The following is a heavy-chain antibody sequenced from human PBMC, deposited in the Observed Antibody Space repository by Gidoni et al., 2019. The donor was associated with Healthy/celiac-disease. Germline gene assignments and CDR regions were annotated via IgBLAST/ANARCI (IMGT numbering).Heavy chain of an antibody. CDR2: IFYSGDT. CDR3: ARYSSASKGVWDY. CDR1: VCSLSRGGYY. D-gene: IGHD6-6*01. V-gene: IGHV4-31*03. Sequence: HVQLQESGPRLVKPSQTLPLPRTLSVCSLSRGGYYLRWIRPHPGKGMEWIGYIFYSGDTYYNPSRKSRVTVSVKTSKNQFSLKRSSVTAADTAVYYCARYSSASKGVWDYWGQGTLVTVSS. J-gene: IGHJ4*02.